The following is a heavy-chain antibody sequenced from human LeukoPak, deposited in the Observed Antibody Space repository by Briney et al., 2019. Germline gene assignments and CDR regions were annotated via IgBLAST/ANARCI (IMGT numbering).Heavy chain of an antibody. V-gene: IGHV1-18*01. CDR2: IRAYNGNT. Sequence: GSSVKVSCKASGYTFTSYGISGVRQAPGQGLEGMGWIRAYNGNTNYAQKLQGRVTMPTDTSTSTAYMELRSLRSDDTAVYYCARVRMATIDYWGQGTLVTVSS. J-gene: IGHJ4*02. CDR3: ARVRMATIDY. D-gene: IGHD5-24*01. CDR1: GYTFTSYG.